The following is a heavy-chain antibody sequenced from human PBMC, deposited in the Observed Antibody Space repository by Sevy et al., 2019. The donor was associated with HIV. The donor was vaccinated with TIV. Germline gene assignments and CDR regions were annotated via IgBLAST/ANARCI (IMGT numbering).Heavy chain of an antibody. J-gene: IGHJ3*02. CDR2: IGTAGDT. CDR3: AKGRSGTVLDAFDI. Sequence: GGSLRLSCAASGFTFSRYDMHWVRQATGKGLEWVSSIGTAGDTYYPGSVKGRFTISRDNAKNSLYLQMNSLRAEDTALYYCAKGRSGTVLDAFDIWGQGTMVTVSS. CDR1: GFTFSRYD. V-gene: IGHV3-13*01. D-gene: IGHD2-15*01.